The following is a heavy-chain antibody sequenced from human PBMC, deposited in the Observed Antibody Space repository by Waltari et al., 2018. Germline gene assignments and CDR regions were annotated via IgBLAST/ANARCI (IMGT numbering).Heavy chain of an antibody. J-gene: IGHJ4*02. V-gene: IGHV4-38-2*02. D-gene: IGHD5-12*01. CDR2: IYHSGST. CDR3: ARDSSVGDGYNYDY. CDR1: GYSISSGYY. Sequence: QVQLQESGPGLVKPSETLSLPCAVSGYSISSGYYWGWIRQPPGKGLEWIGSIYHSGSTYYNPSLKSRVTISVDTSKNQFSLKLSSVTAADTAVYYCARDSSVGDGYNYDYWGQGTLVTVSS.